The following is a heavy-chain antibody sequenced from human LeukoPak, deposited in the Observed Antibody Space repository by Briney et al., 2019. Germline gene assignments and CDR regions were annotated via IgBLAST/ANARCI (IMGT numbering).Heavy chain of an antibody. CDR2: ISYDGSNK. J-gene: IGHJ4*02. CDR1: GFTFSSYG. V-gene: IGHV3-30*18. Sequence: PGRSLRLSCAASGFTFSSYGMHWVRQAPGKGLEWVAVISYDGSNKYYADSVKGRFTISRGNSKNTLYLQMNSLRAEDTAVYYCAKTSSGRGAFDYWGQGTLVTVSS. D-gene: IGHD6-25*01. CDR3: AKTSSGRGAFDY.